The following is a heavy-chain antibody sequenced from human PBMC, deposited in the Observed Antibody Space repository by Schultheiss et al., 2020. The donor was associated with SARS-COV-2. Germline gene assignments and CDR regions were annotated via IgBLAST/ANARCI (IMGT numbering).Heavy chain of an antibody. CDR1: GGTFSSYA. V-gene: IGHV1-8*02. Sequence: ASVKVSCKDSGGTFSSYAISWVRQAPGQGLEWMGWMNPNSGNTGSAQKFQGRVTMTRNTSISTAYMELSSLRSEDTAVYYCARADYYYYGMDVWGQGTTVTVSS. CDR3: ARADYYYYGMDV. J-gene: IGHJ6*02. CDR2: MNPNSGNT.